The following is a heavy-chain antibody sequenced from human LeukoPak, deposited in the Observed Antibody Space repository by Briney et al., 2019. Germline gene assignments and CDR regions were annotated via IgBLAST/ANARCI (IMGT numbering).Heavy chain of an antibody. V-gene: IGHV3-53*01. CDR3: ASNPVPEF. Sequence: GGSLRLSCAASGFTVSNSHMNWVRQAPGKGLECVSVINSGGATDYADSVKGRFTISRDNFKNTLYLQMNNLRAEDTAVYYCASNPVPEFWGQGTMVTVFS. CDR1: GFTVSNSH. CDR2: INSGGAT. D-gene: IGHD1-14*01. J-gene: IGHJ3*01.